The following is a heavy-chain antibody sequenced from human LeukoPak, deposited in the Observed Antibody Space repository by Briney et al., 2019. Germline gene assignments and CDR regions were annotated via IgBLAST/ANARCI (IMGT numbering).Heavy chain of an antibody. J-gene: IGHJ4*02. D-gene: IGHD5-24*01. CDR3: AREPGGRGTYMAH. CDR1: GHPLSRYY. Sequence: PSDTVTLTCTVSGHPLSRYYWIWIRQPPGKGLVGIGYSYNSGSTNYYPSLKSRVTISVDTYKNQVSLRLSSVTAADTAVYYCAREPGGRGTYMAHWGQGTLVSVCS. CDR2: SYNSGST. V-gene: IGHV4-59*01.